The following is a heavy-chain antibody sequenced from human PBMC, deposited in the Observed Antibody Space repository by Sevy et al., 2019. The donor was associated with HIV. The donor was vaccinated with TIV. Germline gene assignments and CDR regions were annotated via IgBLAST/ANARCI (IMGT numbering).Heavy chain of an antibody. CDR3: AKDGYKPSVGDENYYYYYMDV. Sequence: GGSLRLSCAASGFTFSSYAMSWVRQAPGKGLEWVSAISGSGGSTYYADSVKGRFTIPRDNSKNTLYLQMNSLRAEDTAVYYCAKDGYKPSVGDENYYYYYMDVWGKGTTVTVSS. CDR1: GFTFSSYA. D-gene: IGHD1-20*01. V-gene: IGHV3-23*01. J-gene: IGHJ6*03. CDR2: ISGSGGST.